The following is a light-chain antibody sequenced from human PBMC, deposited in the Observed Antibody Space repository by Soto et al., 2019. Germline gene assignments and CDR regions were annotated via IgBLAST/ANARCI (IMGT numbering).Light chain of an antibody. J-gene: IGKJ3*01. CDR2: GAS. Sequence: EIVLTQSPGTLSLSPGERATLSCRASQSVSSSSLAWYQQKRGQAPRLLIYGASSRATGIPDRFSGSGSGTDFTLTISRLEPEDFAVYYCQQRSNWPPGITFGPGTKVDIK. CDR3: QQRSNWPPGIT. V-gene: IGKV3D-20*02. CDR1: QSVSSSS.